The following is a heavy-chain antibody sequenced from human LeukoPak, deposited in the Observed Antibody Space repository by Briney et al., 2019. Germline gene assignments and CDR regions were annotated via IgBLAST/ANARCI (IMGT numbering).Heavy chain of an antibody. Sequence: ASVKVSCKASGYTFTGYYMHWVRQAPGQGLEWMGWINPNSGGTNYAQKFQGWVTMTRDTSISTAYMELRSLRSDDTAVYYCAREKFVVVPEGMDVWGQGTTVTVSS. V-gene: IGHV1-2*04. CDR3: AREKFVVVPEGMDV. CDR1: GYTFTGYY. D-gene: IGHD2-2*01. CDR2: INPNSGGT. J-gene: IGHJ6*02.